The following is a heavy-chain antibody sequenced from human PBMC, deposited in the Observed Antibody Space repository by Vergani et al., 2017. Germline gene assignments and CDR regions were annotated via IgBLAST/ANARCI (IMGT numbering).Heavy chain of an antibody. Sequence: EVQLVESGGGLVQPGRSLRLSCAASGFTFDDYAMHWVRQAPGKGLEWVSGISWNSVSIVYADSVKGRFTISRDNAKNSLYLQMNSLRAEDTALYYCAKEVVYYYDSSGLSLWGQGTLVTVSS. CDR2: ISWNSVSI. V-gene: IGHV3-9*01. J-gene: IGHJ4*02. CDR3: AKEVVYYYDSSGLSL. D-gene: IGHD3-22*01. CDR1: GFTFDDYA.